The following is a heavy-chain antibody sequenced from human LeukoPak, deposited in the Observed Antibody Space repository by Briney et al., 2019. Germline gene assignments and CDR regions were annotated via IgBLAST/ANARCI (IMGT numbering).Heavy chain of an antibody. CDR3: ARGYDFWSRYYKGNWFDP. CDR1: GGSFSGYY. V-gene: IGHV4-34*01. CDR2: INHSGST. Sequence: PSETLSLTCVVYGGSFSGYYWSWIRQPPGKGLEWIGEINHSGSTNYNPSLKSGVTILVDKTKNKFSLKLSSVPAADTAVYYCARGYDFWSRYYKGNWFDPWGQGTLVTVSS. D-gene: IGHD3-3*01. J-gene: IGHJ5*02.